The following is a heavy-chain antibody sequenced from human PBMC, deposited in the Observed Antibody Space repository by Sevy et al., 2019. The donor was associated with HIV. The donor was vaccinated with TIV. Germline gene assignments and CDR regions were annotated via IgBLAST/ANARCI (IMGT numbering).Heavy chain of an antibody. D-gene: IGHD1-26*01. J-gene: IGHJ1*01. CDR2: ITPNNGNT. CDR1: GYTFTNYH. V-gene: IGHV1-18*01. CDR3: ARAPSGSQGPGQYFHH. Sequence: ASVKVSCKASGYTFTNYHITWVRQAPGQGLEWMGWITPNNGNTNYAQRRRGRVTMTTDTSTSTAYMELRSLRSDDTAVYYCARAPSGSQGPGQYFHHWGQGTLVTVSS.